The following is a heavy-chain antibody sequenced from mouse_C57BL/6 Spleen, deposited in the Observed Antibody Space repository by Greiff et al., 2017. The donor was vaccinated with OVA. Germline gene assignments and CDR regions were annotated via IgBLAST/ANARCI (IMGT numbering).Heavy chain of an antibody. Sequence: VQLQQPGAELVMPGASVKLSCKASGYTFTSYWMHWVKQRPGQGLEWIGEIDPSDSYTNYNQKFKGKSTLTVDKSSSTAYMQLSSLTSEDSAVYYCAGGTAQDPWFAYWGQGTLVTVSA. CDR2: IDPSDSYT. J-gene: IGHJ3*01. CDR1: GYTFTSYW. CDR3: AGGTAQDPWFAY. D-gene: IGHD3-2*02. V-gene: IGHV1-69*01.